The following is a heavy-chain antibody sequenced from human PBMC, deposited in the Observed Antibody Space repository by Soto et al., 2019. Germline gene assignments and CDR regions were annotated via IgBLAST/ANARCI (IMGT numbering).Heavy chain of an antibody. J-gene: IGHJ6*03. CDR1: GYTFTSYY. D-gene: IGHD2-2*01. V-gene: IGHV1-46*03. CDR2: INPSGGST. CDR3: ARDHVVPAAMVGYYYYYMDV. Sequence: QVQLVQSGAEVKKPGASVKVSCKASGYTFTSYYMHWVRQAPGQGLEWMGIINPSGGSTSYAQKFQGRVTMTRDTSTSTVYMELSSLRSEDTAVYYCARDHVVPAAMVGYYYYYMDVWCKGTTVTVSS.